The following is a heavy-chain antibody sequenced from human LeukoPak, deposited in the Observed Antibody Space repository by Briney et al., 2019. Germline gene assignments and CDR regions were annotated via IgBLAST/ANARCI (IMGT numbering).Heavy chain of an antibody. CDR2: IWYDGSNK. V-gene: IGHV3-33*01. J-gene: IGHJ4*02. CDR3: ARDLVYYDSSGYGY. D-gene: IGHD3-22*01. CDR1: GFTFSSYG. Sequence: GRSLRLSCAASGFTFSSYGMHWVRQAPGKGLEWVAVIWYDGSNKYYADSVKGRFTISRDNSKNTLYLQMNSLRAEDTAVYYCARDLVYYDSSGYGYWGQGTLVTVSS.